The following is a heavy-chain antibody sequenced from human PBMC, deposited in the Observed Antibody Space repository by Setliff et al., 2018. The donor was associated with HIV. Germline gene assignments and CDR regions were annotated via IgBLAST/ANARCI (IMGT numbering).Heavy chain of an antibody. CDR2: IYYSGST. Sequence: SETLSLTCTVSGGSTTSGGYYWSWIRQHPGKGLEYIGYIYYSGSTYYNPSLKSRVTMSVDTSKNQFSLKLTSVTAADTAVYFCARDTSFGYWGQGTLVTVSS. CDR3: ARDTSFGY. V-gene: IGHV4-31*03. CDR1: GGSTTSGGYY. J-gene: IGHJ4*02.